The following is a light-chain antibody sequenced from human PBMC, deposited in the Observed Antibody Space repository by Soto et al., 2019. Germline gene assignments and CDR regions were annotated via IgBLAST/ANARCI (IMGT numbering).Light chain of an antibody. J-gene: IGLJ1*01. Sequence: QSALTQPASVSGSPGQSITISCTGTSSEVGGYNYVSWYQQYPGKAPKLMIYDVSYRPSGVSNRFSGSKSGNTASLTISGLQAEDEADYYCSSYTSISSPLYVFGTGTKLTVL. V-gene: IGLV2-14*01. CDR3: SSYTSISSPLYV. CDR1: SSEVGGYNY. CDR2: DVS.